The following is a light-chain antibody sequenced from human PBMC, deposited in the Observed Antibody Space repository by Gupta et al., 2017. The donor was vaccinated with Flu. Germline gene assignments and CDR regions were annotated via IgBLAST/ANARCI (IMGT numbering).Light chain of an antibody. CDR1: QSINNW. CDR3: HQYNSYSPET. Sequence: DSVTSPCRASQSINNWLAGYLQKPGKAPKLLLYKASSLQSGVPSRFSGSGSGTEFSLTISSLQPDDFAIYYCHQYNSYSPETFGHGTKLEIK. CDR2: KAS. V-gene: IGKV1-5*03. J-gene: IGKJ2*01.